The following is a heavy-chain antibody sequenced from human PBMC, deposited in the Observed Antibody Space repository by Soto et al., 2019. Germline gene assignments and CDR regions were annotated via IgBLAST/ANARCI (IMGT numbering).Heavy chain of an antibody. D-gene: IGHD6-19*01. V-gene: IGHV4-39*02. J-gene: IGHJ4*02. CDR2: IYYSGST. CDR3: ACRAVAGRAFDY. Sequence: QLQLQESGPGLVKPSETLSLTCTVSGDSISSSSYYWGWIRQPPGKGLEWIGSIYYSGSTYYNPSLKSRVTISVDTSKNHFSLKLSSVTAADTAVYFCACRAVAGRAFDYWGQGTLVTVSS. CDR1: GDSISSSSYY.